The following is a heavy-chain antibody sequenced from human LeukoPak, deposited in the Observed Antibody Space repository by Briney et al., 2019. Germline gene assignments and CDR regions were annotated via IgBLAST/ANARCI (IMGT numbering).Heavy chain of an antibody. D-gene: IGHD4-17*01. V-gene: IGHV3-23*01. CDR2: ISASGSST. CDR1: GLSFSSYA. Sequence: GGSLRLSCAASGLSFSSYAMSWVRQAPGKGLEWVSAISASGSSTYYADSVKGRFTISRDSSTKTVYLQMNSLRNEDTAVYYCAKGDGDYVPLLWGQGTLVTVSS. J-gene: IGHJ4*02. CDR3: AKGDGDYVPLL.